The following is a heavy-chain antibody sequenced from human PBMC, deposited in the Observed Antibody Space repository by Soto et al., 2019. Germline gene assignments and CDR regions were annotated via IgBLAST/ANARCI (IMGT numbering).Heavy chain of an antibody. CDR3: ARATLLGYCSGGSCYSDYYYGMDV. D-gene: IGHD2-15*01. J-gene: IGHJ6*02. CDR2: ISAYNGNT. V-gene: IGHV1-18*01. CDR1: GYTFTSYG. Sequence: QVQLVQSGAEVKKPGASVKVSCKASGYTFTSYGISWVRQAPGQGLEWMGWISAYNGNTNYAQKLQGRVTMTTDTSTSTAYMGLRSLRSDDTAVYYCARATLLGYCSGGSCYSDYYYGMDVWGQGTTVTVSS.